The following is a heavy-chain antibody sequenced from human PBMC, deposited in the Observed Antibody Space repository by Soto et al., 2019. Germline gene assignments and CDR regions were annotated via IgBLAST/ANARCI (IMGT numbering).Heavy chain of an antibody. CDR1: GFTFSNYW. Sequence: PGGSLRLSCVASGFTFSNYWMHWVRQGPGEGLVWVSRINSDGSDTIYADSVKGRFTISRDNAKNTLYLQMNSLRDEDTAVYYCARRHYDFWSGLDGLDVWGQGTTVTVSS. J-gene: IGHJ6*02. CDR3: ARRHYDFWSGLDGLDV. D-gene: IGHD3-3*01. CDR2: INSDGSDT. V-gene: IGHV3-74*01.